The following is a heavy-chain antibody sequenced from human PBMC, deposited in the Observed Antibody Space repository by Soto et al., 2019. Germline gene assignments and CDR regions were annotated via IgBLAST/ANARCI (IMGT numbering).Heavy chain of an antibody. V-gene: IGHV6-1*01. CDR1: GDTVSRYSAA. J-gene: IGHJ6*02. CDR3: TRGKLSYYAMDV. D-gene: IGHD1-7*01. CDR2: TFYKSKWYN. Sequence: SQTLSLTCAISGDTVSRYSAAWNWIRQSPSRGLEWLGRTFYKSKWYNEYAVSVKSRISISPDTSKNQFSLLLSSVTPEDTAVYYFTRGKLSYYAMDVWGQGTTVPVSS.